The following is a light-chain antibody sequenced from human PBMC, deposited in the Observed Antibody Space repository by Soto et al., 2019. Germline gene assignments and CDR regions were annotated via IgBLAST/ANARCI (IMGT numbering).Light chain of an antibody. CDR3: QQYSDNWT. J-gene: IGKJ1*01. V-gene: IGKV1-5*03. CDR2: KAS. Sequence: DIQMTQSPSTLSASVGDRVTITCRASQSISNWLPWYQQKPGTAPNLLIYKASTLQSGVPSRFSGSGSGTEFTLTISSLQPDDFATYYCQQYSDNWTFGQGTKVEIK. CDR1: QSISNW.